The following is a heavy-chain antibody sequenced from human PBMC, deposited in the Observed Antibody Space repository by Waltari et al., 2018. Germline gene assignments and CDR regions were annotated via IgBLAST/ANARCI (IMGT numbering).Heavy chain of an antibody. CDR2: VRGDRRT. J-gene: IGHJ4*02. V-gene: IGHV4-4*02. Sequence: HLEELGPGLVRPSGTLSLICAVSGDSMSDTDCWSWVRQAPGKGLEWIGQVRGDRRTNDNPSVASRVTVALDTSSAQFSLKVTSATAADTAVYYCARDRGRGLYLDSWGQGILVTVTP. CDR1: GDSMSDTDC. D-gene: IGHD2-15*01. CDR3: ARDRGRGLYLDS.